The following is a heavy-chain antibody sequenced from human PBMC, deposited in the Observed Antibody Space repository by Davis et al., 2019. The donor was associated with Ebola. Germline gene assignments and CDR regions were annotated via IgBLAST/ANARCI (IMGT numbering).Heavy chain of an antibody. J-gene: IGHJ6*02. CDR2: INGGNGDT. CDR1: GYIFTSYA. Sequence: AASVKVSCKASGYIFTSYAMHWVRQAPGQRLEWMGWINGGNGDTKYSQKFRDRVTMTTDTSTSTAYMELRSLRSDDTAVYYCAREVLTTVTPPYYYYGMDVWGQGTTVTVSS. V-gene: IGHV1-3*01. D-gene: IGHD4-17*01. CDR3: AREVLTTVTPPYYYYGMDV.